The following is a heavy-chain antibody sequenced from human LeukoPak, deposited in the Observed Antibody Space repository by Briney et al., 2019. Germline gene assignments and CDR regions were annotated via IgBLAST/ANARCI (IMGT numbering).Heavy chain of an antibody. J-gene: IGHJ4*02. CDR1: RFTFSGYD. D-gene: IGHD5-18*01. CDR2: ISDSGVT. Sequence: PGGSLRLSCTASRFTFSGYDMNWVRQAPGKGLEWLSYISDSGVTYYADSVKGRFTISRDSAQNSLYLQMNDLRAEDTAVYYCARVRKFDTYGYYYWGQGTLVTVSS. CDR3: ARVRKFDTYGYYY. V-gene: IGHV3-69-1*01.